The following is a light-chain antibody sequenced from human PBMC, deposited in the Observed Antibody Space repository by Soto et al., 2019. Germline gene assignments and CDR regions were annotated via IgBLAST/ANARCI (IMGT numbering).Light chain of an antibody. J-gene: IGKJ5*01. Sequence: EVVFTQSPCTLSLSPGGRATLSCRASQSIHTSLAWYQQKSGKPPRLVIYDSTLRANGVPDRFGGSRSGTEFTLTINSLEPEDFAVYYCQQRNVWPPITFGQGTRLENK. CDR3: QQRNVWPPIT. CDR1: QSIHTS. V-gene: IGKV3-11*01. CDR2: DST.